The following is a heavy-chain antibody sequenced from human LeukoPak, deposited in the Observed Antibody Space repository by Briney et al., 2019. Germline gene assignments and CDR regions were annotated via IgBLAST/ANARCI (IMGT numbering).Heavy chain of an antibody. Sequence: GSLRLSCAASGFTFISYAMSWIRQPPGKGLEWIGYISYSGSTNYNPSLMSRVTISLATSKNQFSLKLSSVTAADTAVYYCARSAGYFDYWGQGTLVTVSS. CDR1: GFTFISYA. CDR3: ARSAGYFDY. V-gene: IGHV4-59*01. CDR2: ISYSGST. J-gene: IGHJ4*02.